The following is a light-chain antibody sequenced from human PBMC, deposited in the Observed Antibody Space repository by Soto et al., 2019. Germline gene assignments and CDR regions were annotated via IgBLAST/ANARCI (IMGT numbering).Light chain of an antibody. CDR2: DAS. Sequence: EIVLTQSPGTLSLSPGERATLSCRASQTVGSNFLAWYQQTPGQAPRLLMYDASRRTTGLPGRFSGSGSGTDFTLTIIRLEPEDFARYSCQQDGSSPYTFGHGTKMDIK. J-gene: IGKJ2*01. CDR3: QQDGSSPYT. CDR1: QTVGSNF. V-gene: IGKV3-20*01.